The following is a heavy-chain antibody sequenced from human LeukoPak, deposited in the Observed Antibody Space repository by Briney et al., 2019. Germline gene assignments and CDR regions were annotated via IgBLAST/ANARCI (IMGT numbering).Heavy chain of an antibody. CDR1: GSIFSDHY. D-gene: IGHD3-3*01. Sequence: GGSLRLSCAASGSIFSDHYMDWVRQAPGKGLEWVSGMSGSGGYTHYADSVKGRFTISRDNSKNTLYLQMNSLRAEDTAVYYCVKGSGSIDYWGQGTLVTVSS. V-gene: IGHV3-23*01. CDR3: VKGSGSIDY. CDR2: MSGSGGYT. J-gene: IGHJ4*02.